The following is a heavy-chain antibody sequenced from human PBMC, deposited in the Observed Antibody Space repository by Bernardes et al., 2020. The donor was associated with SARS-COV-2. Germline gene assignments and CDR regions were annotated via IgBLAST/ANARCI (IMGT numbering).Heavy chain of an antibody. J-gene: IGHJ5*02. CDR2: IYVGGSR. D-gene: IGHD2-15*01. V-gene: IGHV3-53*01. CDR1: GFSVRTKY. Sequence: GWSLRLSCAVSGFSVRTKYMTWVRQAPGKGLEWVSIIYVGGSRYHADSVKGRFTISRDNSKNSLFLQMNSLRADDTAVYYCAGDVVGKEDLWGQGTLVTVSS. CDR3: AGDVVGKEDL.